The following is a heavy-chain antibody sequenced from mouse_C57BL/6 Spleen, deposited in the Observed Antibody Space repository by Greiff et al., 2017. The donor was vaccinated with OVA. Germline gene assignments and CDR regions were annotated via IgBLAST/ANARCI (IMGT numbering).Heavy chain of an antibody. J-gene: IGHJ1*03. V-gene: IGHV1-64*01. CDR1: GYTFTSYW. CDR2: IHPNSGST. CDR3: ARYPLYYGSSYWYFDV. D-gene: IGHD1-1*01. Sequence: QVQLQQPGAELVKPGASVKLSCKASGYTFTSYWMHWVKQRPGQGLEWIGMIHPNSGSTNYNEKFKSKATLTVDKSSSTAYMQLSSLTSEDSAVYYCARYPLYYGSSYWYFDVWGTGTTVTVSS.